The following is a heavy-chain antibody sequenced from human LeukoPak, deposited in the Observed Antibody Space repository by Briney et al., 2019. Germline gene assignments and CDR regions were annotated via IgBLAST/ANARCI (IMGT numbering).Heavy chain of an antibody. CDR2: MSYDGTNK. D-gene: IGHD6-19*01. CDR1: GFTFSSYG. V-gene: IGHV3-30*18. J-gene: IGHJ4*02. CDR3: ANSGWYGGRASPDY. Sequence: GGSLRLSCAASGFTFSSYGMNWVRRAPGKGLEWVAVMSYDGTNKFYADSVKGRFTISRDNSKNTVYLQMNSLRAEDTAVYYCANSGWYGGRASPDYWGQGTLVTVSS.